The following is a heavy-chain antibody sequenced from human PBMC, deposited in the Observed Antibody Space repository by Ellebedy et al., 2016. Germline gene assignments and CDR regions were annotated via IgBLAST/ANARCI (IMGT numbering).Heavy chain of an antibody. V-gene: IGHV1-18*01. Sequence: ASVKVSCKASGYTFTSYGISWVRQAPGQGLEWMGWISTYDGNTNYAQNLQGRVTMTTDTSTGTVYMELNSLRSDDTALYYCATEKEAFDIWGQGTLVTVSS. J-gene: IGHJ3*02. CDR3: ATEKEAFDI. CDR2: ISTYDGNT. CDR1: GYTFTSYG.